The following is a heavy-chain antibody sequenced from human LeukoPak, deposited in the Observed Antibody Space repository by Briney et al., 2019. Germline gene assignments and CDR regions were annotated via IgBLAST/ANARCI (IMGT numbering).Heavy chain of an antibody. CDR2: VYTSGST. Sequence: PSETLSLTCTVSGGSISSGSYYWSWIRQPAGKGLEWIGRVYTSGSTNYNPSLKSRVTISVDTSKNQFSLKLSSVTAADTAVYYCARGRSTIDYWGQGTLVTVSS. V-gene: IGHV4-61*02. CDR1: GGSISSGSYY. J-gene: IGHJ4*02. CDR3: ARGRSTIDY. D-gene: IGHD2-2*01.